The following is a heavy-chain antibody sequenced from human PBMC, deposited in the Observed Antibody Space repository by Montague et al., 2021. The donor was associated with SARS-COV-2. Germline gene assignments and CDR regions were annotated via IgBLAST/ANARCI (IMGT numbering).Heavy chain of an antibody. J-gene: IGHJ6*03. D-gene: IGHD3-10*01. CDR2: INHGGST. CDR1: GGSFSGNY. CDR3: ARLRDGVVPSPILGVGPYYSYYYMDV. Sequence: SETLSLTCAVYGGSFSGNYWNWIRQPPGKGLEWIGEINHGGSTNYNPSLKSRLTISADMSKNQFSPKLTSVAAADTAVYYCARLRDGVVPSPILGVGPYYSYYYMDVWGKGTTVTVSS. V-gene: IGHV4-34*01.